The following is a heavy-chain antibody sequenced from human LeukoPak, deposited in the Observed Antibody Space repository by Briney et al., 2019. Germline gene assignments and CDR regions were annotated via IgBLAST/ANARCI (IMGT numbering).Heavy chain of an antibody. CDR3: ATGFFYYYYMDV. Sequence: PGGSLRLSCAASGFTFNNYNMNWVRQAPGRALEWVSSITSSGTYIFYADSVKGRFTISRDNAKNTLYLQMNSLRAEDTAVYYCATGFFYYYYMDVWGKGTTVTISS. J-gene: IGHJ6*03. CDR1: GFTFNNYN. D-gene: IGHD1-14*01. CDR2: ITSSGTYI. V-gene: IGHV3-21*01.